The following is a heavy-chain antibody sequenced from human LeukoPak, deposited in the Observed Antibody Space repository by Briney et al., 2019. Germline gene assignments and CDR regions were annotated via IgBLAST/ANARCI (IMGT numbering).Heavy chain of an antibody. Sequence: GASVEVSCKASGYTFTSYDINWVRQAPGQGLEWMGRIIPILGIANYAQKFQGRVTITADKSTSTAYMELSSLRSEDTAVYYCARAADGSGSYYPFDYWGQGTLVTVSS. CDR3: ARAADGSGSYYPFDY. D-gene: IGHD3-10*01. J-gene: IGHJ4*02. CDR1: GYTFTSYD. CDR2: IIPILGIA. V-gene: IGHV1-69*04.